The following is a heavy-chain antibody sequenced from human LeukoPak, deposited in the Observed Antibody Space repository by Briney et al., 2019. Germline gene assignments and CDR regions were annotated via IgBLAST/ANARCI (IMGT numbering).Heavy chain of an antibody. CDR2: INHSGST. J-gene: IGHJ4*02. D-gene: IGHD3-9*01. Sequence: PSETLSLTCAVYGGSFSGYYWSWIRQPPGKGLEWIGEINHSGSTNYNPSLKSRVTISVDTSKNQFSLKLSSVTAADTAVYHCARILWYYDILTGYYKGYYFDYWGQGTLVTVSS. V-gene: IGHV4-34*01. CDR1: GGSFSGYY. CDR3: ARILWYYDILTGYYKGYYFDY.